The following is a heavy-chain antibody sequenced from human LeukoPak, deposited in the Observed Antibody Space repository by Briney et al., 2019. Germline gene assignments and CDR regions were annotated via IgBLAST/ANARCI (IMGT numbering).Heavy chain of an antibody. D-gene: IGHD2-2*01. J-gene: IGHJ5*02. V-gene: IGHV4-39*07. Sequence: SETLSLTCTVSGGSISSSSYHWGWIRQPPGKGLEWIVSIYYSGSTYYNPSLKSRVTISVDTSKNQFSLKLSSVTAADTAVYYCARESGDIVVVPAAIPNWFDPWGQGTLVTVSS. CDR1: GGSISSSSYH. CDR2: IYYSGST. CDR3: ARESGDIVVVPAAIPNWFDP.